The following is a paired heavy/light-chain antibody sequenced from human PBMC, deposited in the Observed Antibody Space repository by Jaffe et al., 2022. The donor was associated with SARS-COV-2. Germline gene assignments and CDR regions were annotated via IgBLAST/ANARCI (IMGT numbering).Light chain of an antibody. CDR2: GAS. CDR1: QSVSSN. Sequence: EIVMTQSPATLSVSPGERATLSCRASQSVSSNLAWYQQKPGQAPRLLIYGASTRATGIPARFSGSGSGTEFTLTISSLQSEDFAVYYCQQYNNWSPWTFGHGTKVEIK. V-gene: IGKV3-15*01. J-gene: IGKJ1*01. CDR3: QQYNNWSPWT.
Heavy chain of an antibody. CDR3: ARAPSYYDSSGYYVGFYYYYMDV. J-gene: IGHJ6*03. V-gene: IGHV3-48*01. Sequence: EVQLVESGGGLVQPGGSLRLSCAASGFTFSSYSMNWVRQAPGKGLEWVSYISSSSSTIYYADSVKGRFTISRDNAKNSLYLQMNSLRAEDTAVYYCARAPSYYDSSGYYVGFYYYYMDVWGKGTTVTVSS. CDR2: ISSSSSTI. D-gene: IGHD3-22*01. CDR1: GFTFSSYS.